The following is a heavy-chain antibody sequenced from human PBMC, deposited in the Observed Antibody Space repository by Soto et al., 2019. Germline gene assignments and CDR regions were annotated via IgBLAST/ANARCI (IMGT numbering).Heavy chain of an antibody. CDR2: IWYDGSNK. D-gene: IGHD6-19*01. CDR1: GFTFSSYG. V-gene: IGHV3-33*01. Sequence: QVQLVESGGGVVQPWRSLRLSCAASGFTFSSYGMHWVRQAPGKGLEWVAVIWYDGSNKYYADSVKGRFTISRDNSKNTLYLQMNSLSAEDTAVYYCARDPQYIEVAGLHSMHVWGQGTTVTVSS. CDR3: ARDPQYIEVAGLHSMHV. J-gene: IGHJ6*02.